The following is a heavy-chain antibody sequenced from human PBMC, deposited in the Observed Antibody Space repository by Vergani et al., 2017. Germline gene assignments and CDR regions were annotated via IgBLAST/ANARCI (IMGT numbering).Heavy chain of an antibody. CDR2: ISAYNGNT. CDR1: GYTFTSYG. D-gene: IGHD3-22*01. CDR3: ARTTYYYDSSGYSFDY. Sequence: QVQLVQSGAEVKKPGASVKVSCKASGYTFTSYGISWVRQAPGQGLGWMGWISAYNGNTNYAQKLQGRVTMTTDTSTRTADMELRSLRSDDTAVYYWARTTYYYDSSGYSFDYWGQGTLVTVSS. J-gene: IGHJ4*02. V-gene: IGHV1-18*01.